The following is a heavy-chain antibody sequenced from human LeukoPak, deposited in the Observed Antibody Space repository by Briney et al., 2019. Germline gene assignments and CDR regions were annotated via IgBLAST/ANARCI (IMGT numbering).Heavy chain of an antibody. CDR1: GFTFSSYS. Sequence: GGSLRLSCAASGFTFSSYSMNWVRQAPGKGLEWVSYISSSSTIYYADSVKGRFTISRDNAQNSLYLQMNSLRDEDTAVYYCARDLTGMIPLDYWGQGTLVTVSS. CDR2: ISSSSTI. J-gene: IGHJ4*02. CDR3: ARDLTGMIPLDY. V-gene: IGHV3-48*02. D-gene: IGHD3-16*01.